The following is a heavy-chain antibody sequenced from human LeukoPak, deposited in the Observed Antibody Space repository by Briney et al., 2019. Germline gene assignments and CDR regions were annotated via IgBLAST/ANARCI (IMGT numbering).Heavy chain of an antibody. V-gene: IGHV4-39*07. J-gene: IGHJ4*02. CDR2: IYYSGTT. D-gene: IGHD3-22*01. Sequence: SETLSLTCTVSGDSISGSSYYWGWIRQPPGKELEHIGSIYYSGTTYYNPSHKSRVTISIDTSKNQFSLKLTSVTAADTAVYYCARLRDYYDISGYYYRAFFDNWGQGTLVTVSS. CDR1: GDSISGSSYY. CDR3: ARLRDYYDISGYYYRAFFDN.